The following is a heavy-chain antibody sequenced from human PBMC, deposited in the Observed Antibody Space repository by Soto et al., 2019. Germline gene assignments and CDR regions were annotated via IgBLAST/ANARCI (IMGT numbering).Heavy chain of an antibody. V-gene: IGHV1-18*01. CDR2: ISAYNGNT. Sequence: ASVKVSCKASGYTFTSYGISWVRQAPGQGLEWMGWISAYNGNTNYAQKLQGRVTMTTDTSTSTAYMELRSLRSDDTAVYYCALSEGILVATIFDYWGQGTLVTVSS. CDR3: ALSEGILVATIFDY. D-gene: IGHD5-12*01. J-gene: IGHJ4*02. CDR1: GYTFTSYG.